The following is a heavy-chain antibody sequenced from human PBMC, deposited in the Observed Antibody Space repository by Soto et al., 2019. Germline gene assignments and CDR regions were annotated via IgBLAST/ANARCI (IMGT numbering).Heavy chain of an antibody. J-gene: IGHJ6*03. CDR1: GGSISSSSYY. CDR3: ARHSCSSTSCHHYYYYYMDV. D-gene: IGHD2-2*01. V-gene: IGHV4-39*01. Sequence: SLTCTVSGGSISSSSYYWGWIRQPPGKGLEWIGSIYYSGSTYYNPSLKSRVTISVDTSKNQFSLKLSSVTAADTAVYYCARHSCSSTSCHHYYYYYMDVWGKGTTVTVSS. CDR2: IYYSGST.